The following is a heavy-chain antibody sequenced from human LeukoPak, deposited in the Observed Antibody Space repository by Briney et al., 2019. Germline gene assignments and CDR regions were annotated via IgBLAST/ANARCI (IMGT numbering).Heavy chain of an antibody. D-gene: IGHD1-26*01. J-gene: IGHJ3*02. CDR3: TTEEESGSYGNDAFDI. CDR1: SGSFSGYY. CDR2: IKSKTDGGTT. Sequence: ETLSLTCAVYSGSFSGYYWSWIRQPPGKGLEWVGRIKSKTDGGTTDYAAPVKGRFTISRDDSENTLYLQMNSLKTEDTAVYYCTTEEESGSYGNDAFDIWGQGTMVTVSS. V-gene: IGHV3-15*01.